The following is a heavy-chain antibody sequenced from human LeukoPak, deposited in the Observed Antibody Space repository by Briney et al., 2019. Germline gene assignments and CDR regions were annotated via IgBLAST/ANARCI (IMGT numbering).Heavy chain of an antibody. CDR3: ARGDTRGYSCGSPTAYDY. CDR1: GGTFSSYA. V-gene: IGHV1-69*13. CDR2: IIPIFGTA. Sequence: ASVKVSCKASGGTFSSYAISWVRQAPGQGLEWMGGIIPIFGTANYAQKFQGRVTITADESTSTAYMELSSLRSEDTAVYYCARGDTRGYSCGSPTAYDYWGQGTLVTVSS. D-gene: IGHD5-18*01. J-gene: IGHJ4*02.